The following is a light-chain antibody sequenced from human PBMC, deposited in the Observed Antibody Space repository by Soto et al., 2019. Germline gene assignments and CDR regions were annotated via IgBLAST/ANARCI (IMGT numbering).Light chain of an antibody. CDR2: EVN. J-gene: IGLJ1*01. CDR1: SSDVGGYNY. Sequence: QSVLTQPPSASGSPGQSVTISCTGTSSDVGGYNYVSWYQQHPGKVPKLMVYEVNTRPSGVPDRFSGSKSGNMASLTVSGLQASDEADYYCTSYAGGNNVFGTGTKLTVL. V-gene: IGLV2-8*01. CDR3: TSYAGGNNV.